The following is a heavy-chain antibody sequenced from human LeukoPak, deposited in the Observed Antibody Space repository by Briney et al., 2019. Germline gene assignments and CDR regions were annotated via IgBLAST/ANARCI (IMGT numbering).Heavy chain of an antibody. D-gene: IGHD3-3*01. J-gene: IGHJ6*02. Sequence: GRSLRLSCAASGFTFSSYAMHWVRQAPGKGLEWVAVISYDGSNKYYADSVKGRFTISRDNSKNTLYLQMNSLRAGDTAVYYCASTPITIFGVVIRYYYYYGMDVWGQGTTVTVSS. CDR1: GFTFSSYA. CDR3: ASTPITIFGVVIRYYYYYGMDV. V-gene: IGHV3-30-3*01. CDR2: ISYDGSNK.